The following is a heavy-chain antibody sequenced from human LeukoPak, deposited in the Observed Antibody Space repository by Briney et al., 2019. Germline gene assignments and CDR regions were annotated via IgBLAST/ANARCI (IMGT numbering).Heavy chain of an antibody. CDR1: GFTFTSYW. CDR2: INSDGSTT. D-gene: IGHD3-10*01. V-gene: IGHV3-74*01. J-gene: IGHJ5*02. CDR3: ARGKLNWFDP. Sequence: GGSLRLSCAGSGFTFTSYWMHWVRQAPGKGLVWVSRINSDGSTTDYADSVKGRFTISRDNAKNTLYLQMNSLRVEDTAVYYCARGKLNWFDPWGQGTLVTVSS.